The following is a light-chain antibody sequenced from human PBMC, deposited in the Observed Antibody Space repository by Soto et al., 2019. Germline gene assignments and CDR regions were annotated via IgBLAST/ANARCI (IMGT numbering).Light chain of an antibody. Sequence: DIQMTQSPSTLSASVGDRVTITCRASQSIGSWLAWYQQKPGTAPKLLIYKASSLESGVPSRFRGSGSGTEFTLTISSLQPDDFATYCCQEYNSYWAFGQGTKVEI. V-gene: IGKV1-5*03. J-gene: IGKJ1*01. CDR3: QEYNSYWA. CDR1: QSIGSW. CDR2: KAS.